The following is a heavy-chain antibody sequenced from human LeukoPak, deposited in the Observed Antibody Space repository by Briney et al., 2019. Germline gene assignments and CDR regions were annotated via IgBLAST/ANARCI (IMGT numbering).Heavy chain of an antibody. J-gene: IGHJ4*02. CDR3: ANDAVAYGCRGY. V-gene: IGHV3-20*04. CDR1: GFTLHDYG. Sequence: GGSLRLSCTASGFTLHDYGMTWGRQAPGKGLEWVSGINWNGGNTGYADSVKGRFTISRDNAKNSLYLQMNSLRAEDTALYYCANDAVAYGCRGYWGQGTLVTVSS. D-gene: IGHD3-10*01. CDR2: INWNGGNT.